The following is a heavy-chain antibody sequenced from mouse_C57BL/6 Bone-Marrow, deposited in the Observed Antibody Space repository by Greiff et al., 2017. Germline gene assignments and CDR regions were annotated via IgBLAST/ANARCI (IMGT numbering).Heavy chain of an antibody. Sequence: VKLMESGAELVRPGSSVKLSCKASGYTFTSYWMHWVKQRPIQGLEWIGNIDPSDSDTHYNQKFKDKATLTVDKSSSTAYMQLSSLTSEDSAVYYCARWGLYYGNYGYFDFWGKGTTLTVSS. CDR2: IDPSDSDT. J-gene: IGHJ2*01. CDR3: ARWGLYYGNYGYFDF. CDR1: GYTFTSYW. D-gene: IGHD2-1*01. V-gene: IGHV1-52*01.